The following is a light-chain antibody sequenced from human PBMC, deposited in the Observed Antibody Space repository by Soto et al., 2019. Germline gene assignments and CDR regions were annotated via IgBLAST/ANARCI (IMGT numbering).Light chain of an antibody. J-gene: IGLJ1*01. CDR3: QSYDSSLSGWEV. V-gene: IGLV1-40*01. CDR2: GNS. Sequence: QSVLTQPPSVSGAPGQRVTISCTGSSSNIGAGYDVHWYQRLPGTAPKLLIYGNSNRPSGVPDRFSGSKSGTSASLAITGLQAEDEADYYCQSYDSSLSGWEVFGTGTKVTVL. CDR1: SSNIGAGYD.